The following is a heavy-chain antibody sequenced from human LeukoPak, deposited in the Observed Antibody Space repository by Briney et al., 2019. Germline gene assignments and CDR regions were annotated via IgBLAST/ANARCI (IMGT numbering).Heavy chain of an antibody. CDR2: INPSGGST. D-gene: IGHD3-16*01. CDR3: ARTAHSGGSFDL. CDR1: GYTFSSYY. Sequence: ASVKVSCKASGYTFSSYYMHWVRQAPGQGLEWMGIINPSGGSTSYAQKFQGRVTMTRDTSTSTVYMELSSLRSEDTAVYYCARTAHSGGSFDLWGQGTMVTVSS. J-gene: IGHJ3*01. V-gene: IGHV1-46*01.